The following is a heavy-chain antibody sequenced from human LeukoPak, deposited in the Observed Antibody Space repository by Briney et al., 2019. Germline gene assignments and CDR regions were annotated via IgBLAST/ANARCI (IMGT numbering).Heavy chain of an antibody. CDR2: IYYSGST. CDR3: ARGGSSWIQYLDY. V-gene: IGHV4-39*01. J-gene: IGHJ4*02. CDR1: GGSISSSSYY. Sequence: SETLSLTCTVSGGSISSSSYYWGWIRQPPGKGLEWIGSIYYSGSTYYNPSLKSRVTISVDTSKNQFSLKLGSVTAADTAVYYCARGGSSWIQYLDYWGQGTLVTVSS. D-gene: IGHD5-18*01.